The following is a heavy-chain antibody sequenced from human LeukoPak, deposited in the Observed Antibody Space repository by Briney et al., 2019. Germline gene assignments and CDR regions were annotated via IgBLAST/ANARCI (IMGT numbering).Heavy chain of an antibody. CDR1: GGTFSSYA. D-gene: IGHD3-3*01. CDR2: IIPIFGTA. Sequence: SVKVSCKASGGTFSSYAISWVRQAPGQGLEWMGGIIPIFGTANYAQKFQGRVTITADESTSTAYMELSSLRSEDTAVYYCARGGEEHYDFWSGYRNLNWFDPWGQGTLVTISS. J-gene: IGHJ5*02. V-gene: IGHV1-69*13. CDR3: ARGGEEHYDFWSGYRNLNWFDP.